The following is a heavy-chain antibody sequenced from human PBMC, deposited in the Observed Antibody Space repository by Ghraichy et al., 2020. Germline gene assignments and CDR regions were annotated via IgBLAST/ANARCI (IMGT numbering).Heavy chain of an antibody. J-gene: IGHJ2*01. Sequence: GGSLRLSCAASGFTLDNYWMHWVRQAPGKGLVWVSRIDVDGRTPSYADFVKDRFTISRDNAKNTVYLQVNSLRGEDTAVYSCARGSSRWSNWYFDLWGRGTLVTVSS. D-gene: IGHD6-13*01. V-gene: IGHV3-74*01. CDR2: IDVDGRTP. CDR3: ARGSSRWSNWYFDL. CDR1: GFTLDNYW.